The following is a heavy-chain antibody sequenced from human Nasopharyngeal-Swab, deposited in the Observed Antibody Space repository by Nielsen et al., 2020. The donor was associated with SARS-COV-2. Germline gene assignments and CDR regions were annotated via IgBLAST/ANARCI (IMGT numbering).Heavy chain of an antibody. V-gene: IGHV1-2*06. Sequence: ASVKVSCKASGYTFTGYYMHWVRQAPGQGLEWMGRINPNSGGTNYAQKFQGRVTMTRDTSISTAYMELSRLRSDDTAVYYCASTRRAVAGDATFDYWGQGTLVTVSS. CDR1: GYTFTGYY. CDR2: INPNSGGT. J-gene: IGHJ4*02. D-gene: IGHD6-19*01. CDR3: ASTRRAVAGDATFDY.